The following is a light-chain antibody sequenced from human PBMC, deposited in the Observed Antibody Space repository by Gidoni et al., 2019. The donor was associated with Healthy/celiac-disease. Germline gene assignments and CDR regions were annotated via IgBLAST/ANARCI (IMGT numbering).Light chain of an antibody. Sequence: EIVLTQSPDTLSLSPGERATLSCRASQSVSSYLAWYQQKPGQAPRLLIYDASNRATGIPARFSGSGSGTDFTLTSSSLEPEDFAVYYCQQRSNWPPNTFGQXTKLEIK. CDR2: DAS. CDR1: QSVSSY. CDR3: QQRSNWPPNT. J-gene: IGKJ2*01. V-gene: IGKV3-11*01.